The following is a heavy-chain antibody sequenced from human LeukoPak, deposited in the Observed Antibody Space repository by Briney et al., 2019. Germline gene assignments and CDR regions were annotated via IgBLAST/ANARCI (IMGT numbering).Heavy chain of an antibody. CDR2: IYYSGST. J-gene: IGHJ4*02. D-gene: IGHD6-13*01. V-gene: IGHV4-59*01. CDR1: GGSISSYY. CDR3: ARGPTAGDPFYYFDY. Sequence: SGTLSLTCAVSGGSISSYYWSWIRQPPGKGLEWIGYIYYSGSTNYNPSLKSRVTISVDTSKNQFSLKLSSVTAADTAVYYCARGPTAGDPFYYFDYWGQGTLVTVSS.